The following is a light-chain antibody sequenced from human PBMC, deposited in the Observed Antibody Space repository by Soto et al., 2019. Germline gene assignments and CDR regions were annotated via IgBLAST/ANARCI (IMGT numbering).Light chain of an antibody. Sequence: GDRVTITCRASQDISNYLACYQRKPGKVPDLLISSASTLQSGAPSRFSGSASGTDFTPTISSLQPEDVATYYCQKYNIAPSWTFGQGTKVEIK. CDR2: SAS. CDR3: QKYNIAPSWT. J-gene: IGKJ1*01. V-gene: IGKV1-27*01. CDR1: QDISNY.